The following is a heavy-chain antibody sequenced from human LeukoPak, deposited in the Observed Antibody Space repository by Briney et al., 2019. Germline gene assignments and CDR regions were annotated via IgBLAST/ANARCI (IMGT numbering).Heavy chain of an antibody. D-gene: IGHD1-1*01. Sequence: GGSLRLSCAASGFTFSSYAMSWVRQAPGKGLEWVSAISGSGGGTNYADSVKGRFTISRDNSKNTLYLQMISLRAEDTALYYCARHSPLWNYWGQGTLVTVSS. CDR2: ISGSGGGT. J-gene: IGHJ4*02. CDR1: GFTFSSYA. V-gene: IGHV3-23*01. CDR3: ARHSPLWNY.